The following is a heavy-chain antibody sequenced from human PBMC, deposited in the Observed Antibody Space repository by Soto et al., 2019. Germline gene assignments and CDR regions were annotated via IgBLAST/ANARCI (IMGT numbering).Heavy chain of an antibody. D-gene: IGHD6-19*01. Sequence: PGGSLRLSCAASGFTFDDYAMHWVRQAPGKGLEWVSGISWNSGGIGYADSVKGRFTISRDNAKNSLYLQMNSLRAEDTALYYCAKDTRALIAVAGYFDYWGQGTLVTVSS. CDR1: GFTFDDYA. V-gene: IGHV3-9*01. J-gene: IGHJ4*02. CDR3: AKDTRALIAVAGYFDY. CDR2: ISWNSGGI.